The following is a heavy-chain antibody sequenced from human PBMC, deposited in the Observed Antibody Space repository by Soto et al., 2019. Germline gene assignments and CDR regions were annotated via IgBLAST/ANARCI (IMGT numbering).Heavy chain of an antibody. CDR3: ARTVLGPDILADQFVDYYYYMDV. J-gene: IGHJ6*03. CDR1: GDSMTYSY. V-gene: IGHV4-59*08. Sequence: QVQLQESGPGQVKPSETLSLTCTVSGDSMTYSYWSWIRLLPGKGLEWVGYIYYSGSTSYNPSLRRRFIMSVDTSKRQFSLQLQSVTAADTAIYYCARTVLGPDILADQFVDYYYYMDVWGQGTTVTVS. CDR2: IYYSGST. D-gene: IGHD3-9*01.